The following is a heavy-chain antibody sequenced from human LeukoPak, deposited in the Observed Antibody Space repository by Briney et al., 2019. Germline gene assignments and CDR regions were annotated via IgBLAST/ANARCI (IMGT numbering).Heavy chain of an antibody. J-gene: IGHJ4*02. D-gene: IGHD3-3*01. Sequence: SETLSLTCTVSGGSISSSSYYWGWIRQPPGKGLEWIGSIYYSGSTNYNPSLKSRVTISVDTSKNQFSLKLSSVTAADTAVYYCARRFGVLAPFDYWGQGTLVTVSS. CDR1: GGSISSSSYY. CDR3: ARRFGVLAPFDY. V-gene: IGHV4-39*07. CDR2: IYYSGST.